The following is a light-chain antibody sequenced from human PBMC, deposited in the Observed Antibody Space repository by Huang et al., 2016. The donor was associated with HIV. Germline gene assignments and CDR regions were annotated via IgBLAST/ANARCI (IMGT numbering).Light chain of an antibody. CDR2: ATS. J-gene: IGKJ1*01. CDR3: QKDNSVPRT. CDR1: QDIGTY. V-gene: IGKV1-27*01. Sequence: DIQMTQSPSSLSASVGDRVTLSCRASQDIGTYLDWYQHNTGKVPNLLIYATSTLQSGVPSRFSGSGSGTNFTLTIGSLRPEDVATYYCQKDNSVPRTCGHGTKVQIK.